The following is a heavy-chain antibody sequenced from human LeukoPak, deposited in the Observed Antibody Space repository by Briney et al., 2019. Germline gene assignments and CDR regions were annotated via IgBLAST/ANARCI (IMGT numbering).Heavy chain of an antibody. V-gene: IGHV3-30*02. Sequence: GGSLRLSCAASGFTFSSFGMHWVRQAPGKGLEWVAFIRYDGSNKYYADSVKGRFTISRDNSKNTLYLQMNSLRAEDTAVYYCAREPGYYDTEYYFDCWGQGTLVTVSS. J-gene: IGHJ4*02. CDR1: GFTFSSFG. D-gene: IGHD3-22*01. CDR3: AREPGYYDTEYYFDC. CDR2: IRYDGSNK.